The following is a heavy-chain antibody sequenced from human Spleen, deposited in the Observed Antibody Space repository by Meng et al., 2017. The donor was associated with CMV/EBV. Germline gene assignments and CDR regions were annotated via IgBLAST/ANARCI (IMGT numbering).Heavy chain of an antibody. CDR3: SSVFGVVTYYYYYGMDV. V-gene: IGHV3-21*01. D-gene: IGHD3-3*01. CDR1: GFTFSTSG. Sequence: GESLKISCAASGFTFSTSGMHWVRQAPGKGLEWVSSISSSSSYIYYADSVKGRFTISRDNSKNTLYLQMNSLRAEDTAVYYCSSVFGVVTYYYYYGMDVWGQGTTVTVSS. CDR2: ISSSSSYI. J-gene: IGHJ6*02.